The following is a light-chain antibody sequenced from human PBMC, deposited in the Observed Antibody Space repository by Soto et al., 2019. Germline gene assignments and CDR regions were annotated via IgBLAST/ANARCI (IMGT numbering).Light chain of an antibody. V-gene: IGLV3-21*02. J-gene: IGLJ2*01. CDR1: NIGSKS. CDR2: DDS. CDR3: QVWDSGPDHVV. Sequence: SYELTKPPSMSVAPGQTATITCGGNNIGSKSVQWYQQKSGQAPVLVVYDDSDRPSGIPERFSGSNSGNTATLTISRVEAEDEADYSCQVWDSGPDHVVFGGGTKLTVL.